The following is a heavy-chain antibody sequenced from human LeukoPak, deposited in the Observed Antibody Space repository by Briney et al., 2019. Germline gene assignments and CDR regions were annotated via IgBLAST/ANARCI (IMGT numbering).Heavy chain of an antibody. V-gene: IGHV1-2*04. CDR2: INPNSGGT. CDR3: ARGVLAAAGSSFDY. CDR1: GYTFTSYG. Sequence: ASVKVSCKASGYTFTSYGISWVRQAPGQGLEWMGWINPNSGGTNYAQKFQGWVTMTRDTSISTAYMELSRLRSDDTAVYYCARGVLAAAGSSFDYWGQGTLVTVSS. D-gene: IGHD6-13*01. J-gene: IGHJ4*02.